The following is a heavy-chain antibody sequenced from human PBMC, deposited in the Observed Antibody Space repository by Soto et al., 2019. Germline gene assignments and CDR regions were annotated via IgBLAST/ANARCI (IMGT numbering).Heavy chain of an antibody. CDR2: IIPIFGTA. Sequence: GASVKVSCKASGGTFSSYAISWVRQAPGQGLEWMGGIIPIFGTANYAQKFQGRVTITADKSTSTAYMELSRLRSEDTAVYYCARGKQYDYVGGSYRENYCYGMDVWGQGTTVTVPS. V-gene: IGHV1-69*06. J-gene: IGHJ6*02. CDR3: ARGKQYDYVGGSYRENYCYGMDV. D-gene: IGHD3-16*02. CDR1: GGTFSSYA.